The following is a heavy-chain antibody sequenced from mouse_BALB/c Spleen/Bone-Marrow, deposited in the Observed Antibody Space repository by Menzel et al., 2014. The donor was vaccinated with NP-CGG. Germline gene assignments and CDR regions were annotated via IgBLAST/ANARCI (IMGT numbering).Heavy chain of an antibody. Sequence: LQESGSELVRPGASVKLSCKASGYTFTSYWMHWVKQRPGQGLEWIGNIYPGSGSTNYDEKFKSKATLTVDTSSSTAYMQLSSLTSEDYADYYCTLRWSYYAMDYWGQGTSVTVSS. D-gene: IGHD2-3*01. CDR2: IYPGSGST. CDR1: GYTFTSYW. CDR3: TLRWSYYAMDY. V-gene: IGHV1S22*01. J-gene: IGHJ4*01.